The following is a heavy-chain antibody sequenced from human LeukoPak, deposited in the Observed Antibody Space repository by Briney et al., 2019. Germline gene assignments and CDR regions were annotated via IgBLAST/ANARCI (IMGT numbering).Heavy chain of an antibody. J-gene: IGHJ2*01. CDR2: IYHSGST. V-gene: IGHV4-4*07. D-gene: IGHD6-6*01. CDR3: ARDRSVYSSSSPPLWYFDL. CDR1: GDSISNYY. Sequence: SETLSLTCTVSGDSISNYYWSWIRQPAGKGLEWIGSIYHSGSTYYNPSLKSRVTISVDTSKNQFSLKLSSVTAADTAVYYCARDRSVYSSSSPPLWYFDLWGRGTLVTVSS.